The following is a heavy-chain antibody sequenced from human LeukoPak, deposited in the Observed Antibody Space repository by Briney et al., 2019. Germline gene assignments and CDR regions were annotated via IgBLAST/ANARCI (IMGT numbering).Heavy chain of an antibody. CDR2: ISSSSTYI. D-gene: IGHD6-13*01. V-gene: IGHV3-21*01. J-gene: IGHJ4*02. Sequence: PGGSLRLSCAASGFTFSTYSMNWVRQAPGKRPEWVSSISSSSTYIYYTDSVKGRFTISRDNSKNTLYLQMNSLRGEDTAVYYCAKKVSSNWYHFDYWGQGTLVTVSS. CDR1: GFTFSTYS. CDR3: AKKVSSNWYHFDY.